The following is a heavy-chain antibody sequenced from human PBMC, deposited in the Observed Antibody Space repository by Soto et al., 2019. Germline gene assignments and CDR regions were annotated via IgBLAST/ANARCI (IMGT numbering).Heavy chain of an antibody. CDR3: ARESRYDFWSGSVYYYGMDV. V-gene: IGHV5-51*01. Sequence: GESLKISCKGSGYSFTSYWIGWVRQMPGKGLEWMGIIYPGDSDTRYSPSFQGQVTISADKSISTAYLQWSSLKASDTAMYYCARESRYDFWSGSVYYYGMDVWGQGTTVTVSS. CDR1: GYSFTSYW. D-gene: IGHD3-3*01. CDR2: IYPGDSDT. J-gene: IGHJ6*02.